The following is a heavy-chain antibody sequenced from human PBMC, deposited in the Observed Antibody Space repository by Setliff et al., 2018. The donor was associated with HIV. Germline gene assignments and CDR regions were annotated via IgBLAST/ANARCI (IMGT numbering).Heavy chain of an antibody. CDR2: IYSGGNT. Sequence: PGGSLRLSCAVSGFTVSSNYMSWVRQAPGKGLEWVSVIYSGGNTYYAESVKGRFTISRDNSKNTLYLQMNSLRAEDTAIYYCAKGYYYDRVEGFDIWGQGTMVTVS. CDR3: AKGYYYDRVEGFDI. CDR1: GFTVSSNY. J-gene: IGHJ3*02. D-gene: IGHD3-22*01. V-gene: IGHV3-66*01.